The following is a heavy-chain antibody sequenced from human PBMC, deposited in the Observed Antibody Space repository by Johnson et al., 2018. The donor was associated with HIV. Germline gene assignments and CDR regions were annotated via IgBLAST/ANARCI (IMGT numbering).Heavy chain of an antibody. CDR2: ISWNSGSK. D-gene: IGHD4-23*01. Sequence: VQLVESGGGLVKPGGSLRLSCAASGFTFDDYAMHWVRQAPGKGLEWVSGISWNSGSKGYADAVKGQVTISRDNAKNSLYLQMNSRRAEDTALYYCANDLDYGGNGGPGAFDIWGQGTMVTVSS. CDR3: ANDLDYGGNGGPGAFDI. CDR1: GFTFDDYA. J-gene: IGHJ3*02. V-gene: IGHV3-9*01.